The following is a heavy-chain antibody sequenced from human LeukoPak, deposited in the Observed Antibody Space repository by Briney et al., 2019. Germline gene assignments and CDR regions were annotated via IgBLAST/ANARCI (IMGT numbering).Heavy chain of an antibody. CDR3: ATLYSSSSGY. Sequence: PGGSLRLSCAASGFTFSSYEMNWVRQAPGKGLEWVSYISSSGSTIYYADSVKGRFTISRDNAKNSLYLQMNSLRAEDTAVYYCATLYSSSSGYWGQGTLVTVSS. D-gene: IGHD6-13*01. V-gene: IGHV3-48*03. J-gene: IGHJ4*02. CDR2: ISSSGSTI. CDR1: GFTFSSYE.